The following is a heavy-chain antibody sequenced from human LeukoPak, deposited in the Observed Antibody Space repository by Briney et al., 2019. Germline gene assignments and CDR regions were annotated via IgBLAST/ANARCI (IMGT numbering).Heavy chain of an antibody. V-gene: IGHV3-23*01. CDR1: GFTFSSYA. CDR2: ISGSGGST. CDR3: AKPIAAAGTGGYDY. Sequence: GGSLRLSCAASGFTFSSYAMSWVRQAPGKGLEWVSGISGSGGSTYYADSVKGRFTISRDNSKNTLYLQMNSLRAEDTAVYYCAKPIAAAGTGGYDYWGQGTLVTVSS. D-gene: IGHD6-13*01. J-gene: IGHJ4*02.